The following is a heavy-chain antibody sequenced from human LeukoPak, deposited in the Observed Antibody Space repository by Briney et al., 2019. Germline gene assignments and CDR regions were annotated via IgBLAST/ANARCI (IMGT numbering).Heavy chain of an antibody. CDR1: GFSFSTYS. CDR2: ISFGSGHI. J-gene: IGHJ2*01. Sequence: GGSLRLSCAASGFSFSTYSMNWVRQAPGKGLEWVSSISFGSGHIYYVDSVKGRFTISRDNAKKSLYLQMNSLRAEDTAVYYCARDFGKTPRYFDLWGRGTLVTVSS. D-gene: IGHD3-10*01. CDR3: ARDFGKTPRYFDL. V-gene: IGHV3-21*01.